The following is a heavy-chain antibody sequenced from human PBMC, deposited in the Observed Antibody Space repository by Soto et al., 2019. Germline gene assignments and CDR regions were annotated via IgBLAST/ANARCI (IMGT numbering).Heavy chain of an antibody. Sequence: QVPLVQSGAEVKKPGASVKVSCKASGYTFTSYGISWVRQAPGQGLEWMGWISAYNGNTNYAQKLQGRVTMTTDTSTSTAYIELRSLRSDDTAVYYCARDLPLPGGLRYFDWSPAEVSDYWGQGTLVTVSS. V-gene: IGHV1-18*01. CDR1: GYTFTSYG. J-gene: IGHJ4*02. CDR2: ISAYNGNT. CDR3: ARDLPLPGGLRYFDWSPAEVSDY. D-gene: IGHD3-9*01.